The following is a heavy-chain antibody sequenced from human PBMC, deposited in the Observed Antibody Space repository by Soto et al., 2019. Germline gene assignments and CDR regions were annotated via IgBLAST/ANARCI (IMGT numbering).Heavy chain of an antibody. V-gene: IGHV4-4*07. J-gene: IGHJ4*02. D-gene: IGHD1-26*01. Sequence: PSETLSLTCTVSGGSISSYYWSWIRQPAGKGLEWIGRIYTSGSTNYNPSLKSRVTMSVDTSKNQFSLKLSSVTAADTAVYYCARVKESGSYSRLLWFDYWGQGTLVTVSS. CDR3: ARVKESGSYSRLLWFDY. CDR1: GGSISSYY. CDR2: IYTSGST.